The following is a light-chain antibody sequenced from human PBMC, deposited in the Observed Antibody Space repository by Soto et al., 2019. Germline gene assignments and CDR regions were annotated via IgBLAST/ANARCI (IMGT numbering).Light chain of an antibody. CDR3: QQSNNWPPLT. V-gene: IGKV3-15*01. Sequence: ESRQRPATQPVNPGETATLSCRASQSVAGNLAWYQQKPGQPPRLLIYGVSTRATGVPARFSGSGSETDFSLTISSLQIEDFALYYCQQSNNWPPLTFGGGTKV. CDR2: GVS. CDR1: QSVAGN. J-gene: IGKJ4*01.